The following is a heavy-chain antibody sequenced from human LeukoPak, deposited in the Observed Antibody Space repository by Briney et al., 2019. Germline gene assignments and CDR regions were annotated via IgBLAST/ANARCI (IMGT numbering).Heavy chain of an antibody. Sequence: SETLSLTCTVSGYSISSGYYWAWLRQSPGKGLEWIGNVYHDGRTYYNPSLKSRVTISVDTSTNQFSLKLSSVTAADTAVYYCARGKLRPGYYYYMDVWGKGTTVTISS. CDR3: ARGKLRPGYYYYMDV. CDR2: VYHDGRT. V-gene: IGHV4-38-2*02. D-gene: IGHD3-10*01. J-gene: IGHJ6*03. CDR1: GYSISSGYY.